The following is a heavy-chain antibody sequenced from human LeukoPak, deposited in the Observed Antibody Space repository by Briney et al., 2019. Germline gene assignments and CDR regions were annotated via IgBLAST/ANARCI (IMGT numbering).Heavy chain of an antibody. CDR3: ARVRSHIVVXXXXXDX. V-gene: IGHV3-21*01. CDR1: GFTFSSYS. D-gene: IGHD2-21*01. CDR2: ISSSSSYI. J-gene: IGHJ2*01. Sequence: GGSLRLSCAASGFTFSSYSMNWVRQAPGKGLEWVTSISSSSSYIYYADSVKGRFTISRDNAKNSLYLQMNSLRAEDTAVYYCARVRSHIVVXXXXXDXXXRXXXVT.